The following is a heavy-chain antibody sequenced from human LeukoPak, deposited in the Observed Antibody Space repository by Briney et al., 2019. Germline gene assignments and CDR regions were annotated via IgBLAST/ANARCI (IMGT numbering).Heavy chain of an antibody. CDR3: ARGSGSYYYFDY. D-gene: IGHD1-26*01. J-gene: IGHJ4*02. CDR1: GFTFSSYN. CDR2: TRNKANSYTT. V-gene: IGHV3-72*01. Sequence: GGSLRLSCAASGFTFSSYNMHWVRQAPGKGLEWIGRTRNKANSYTTEYAASVKGRFTISRDDSKNSLYLQMNSLKTEDTAVYYCARGSGSYYYFDYWGQGTLVTVSS.